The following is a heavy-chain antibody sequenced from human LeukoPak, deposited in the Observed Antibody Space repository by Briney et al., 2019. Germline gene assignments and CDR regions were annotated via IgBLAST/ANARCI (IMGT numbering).Heavy chain of an antibody. CDR3: TRASGSGYPSDY. V-gene: IGHV4-61*08. CDR1: GYAITSGGFS. J-gene: IGHJ4*02. D-gene: IGHD3-22*01. Sequence: SETLSLTCTVSGYAITSGGFSWNWIRQPPGKGLEWIAYIYYSGSTKYNPSLKSRVTISIDTSKNQFSLKLSSVTAADTAVYYCTRASGSGYPSDYWGQGTLVTVSS. CDR2: IYYSGST.